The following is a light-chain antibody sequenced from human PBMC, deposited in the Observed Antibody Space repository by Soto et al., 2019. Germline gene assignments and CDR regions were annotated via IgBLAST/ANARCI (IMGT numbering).Light chain of an antibody. J-gene: IGLJ1*01. CDR2: DDS. CDR3: QVWDSISDMGV. Sequence: SYELTQPPSVSVAPGQTARITCGGNNIGSKSVHWYQQKAGQAPVLVVHDDSDRPSGIPERFSGSNSGNTATLTISNVAVGDEADYYCQVWDSISDMGVFGTGTKLTVL. V-gene: IGLV3-21*02. CDR1: NIGSKS.